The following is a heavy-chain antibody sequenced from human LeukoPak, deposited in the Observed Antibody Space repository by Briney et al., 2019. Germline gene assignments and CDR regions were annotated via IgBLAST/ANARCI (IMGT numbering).Heavy chain of an antibody. D-gene: IGHD5-24*01. CDR1: GGTFSSYA. J-gene: IGHJ4*02. CDR2: IIPIFGTA. Sequence: SVKVSCKASGGTFSSYAISWVRQAPGQGLEWMGGIIPIFGTANYAQKFQGRVTITADESTSTAYMELSSLRSEDTAVYYCARDLYPYRDLEMATKGYWGQGTLVTVSS. CDR3: ARDLYPYRDLEMATKGY. V-gene: IGHV1-69*01.